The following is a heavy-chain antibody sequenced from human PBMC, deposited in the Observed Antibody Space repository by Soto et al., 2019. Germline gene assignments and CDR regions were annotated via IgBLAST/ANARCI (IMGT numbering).Heavy chain of an antibody. V-gene: IGHV4-39*07. CDR2: IYYSGST. Sequence: SETLSLTCTVSGGSITSSSYYWGWIRQPPGKGLEWIGSIYYSGSTYYNPSLKSRVTIFIDASKNQFSLRLSSVTAADTAMYYCARSMFYSDGINYSPFEYWGQGTLVTVSS. CDR3: ARSMFYSDGINYSPFEY. J-gene: IGHJ4*02. D-gene: IGHD3-22*01. CDR1: GGSITSSSYY.